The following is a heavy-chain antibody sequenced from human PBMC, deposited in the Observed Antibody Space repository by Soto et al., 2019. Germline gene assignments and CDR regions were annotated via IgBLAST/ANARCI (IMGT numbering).Heavy chain of an antibody. J-gene: IGHJ4*02. V-gene: IGHV1-69*12. CDR1: GGTFSSYA. D-gene: IGHD5-18*01. CDR3: ARGGDTAMVTPEHYFDY. CDR2: IIPIFGTA. Sequence: QVQLVQSGAEVKKPGSSVKVSCKASGGTFSSYAISWVRQAPGQGLEWMGGIIPIFGTANYAQKFQGRVTITADEATSTAYMELSSLRSEDTAVYYCARGGDTAMVTPEHYFDYWGQGTLVTVSS.